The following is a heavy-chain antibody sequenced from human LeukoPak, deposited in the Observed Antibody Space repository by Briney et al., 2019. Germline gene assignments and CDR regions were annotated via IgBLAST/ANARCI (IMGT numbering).Heavy chain of an antibody. V-gene: IGHV1-18*01. CDR1: GYTFTSYG. Sequence: ASVTVSCKASGYTFTSYGISWVRQAPGQGLEWMGWISAYNGNTNYAQKLQGRVTMTTDTSTSTAYMELRSLRSDDTAVYYCARAPLRSSEGAFDIWGQGTMVTVSS. J-gene: IGHJ3*02. CDR2: ISAYNGNT. CDR3: ARAPLRSSEGAFDI.